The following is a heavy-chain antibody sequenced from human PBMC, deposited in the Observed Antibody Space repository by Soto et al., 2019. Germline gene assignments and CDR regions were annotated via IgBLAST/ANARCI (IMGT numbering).Heavy chain of an antibody. D-gene: IGHD2-8*01. J-gene: IGHJ4*02. CDR2: FDPEDGET. CDR1: GYTLTELS. Sequence: ASVKVSCKVSGYTLTELSMHWVRQAPGKGHEWMGGFDPEDGETIYAQKFQGRVTMTEDTSTDTAYMELSSLRSEDTAVYYCATEGYCTNGVCYRGFDYWGQGTLVTVS. CDR3: ATEGYCTNGVCYRGFDY. V-gene: IGHV1-24*01.